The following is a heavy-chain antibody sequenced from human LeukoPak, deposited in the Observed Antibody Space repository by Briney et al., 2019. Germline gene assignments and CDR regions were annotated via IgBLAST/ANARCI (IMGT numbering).Heavy chain of an antibody. CDR1: GFSFSNYA. CDR2: ISGRGVST. CDR3: TKDQGHYYDSSGIDY. Sequence: PGGSLRLSCTASGFSFSNYAMTWVRQAPGKGLEWVAAISGRGVSTYYADSVKGRFTISRDNSNNTLYLQMNSLRAEDTAVYYCTKDQGHYYDSSGIDYWGQGTLVTVSS. V-gene: IGHV3-23*01. D-gene: IGHD3-22*01. J-gene: IGHJ4*02.